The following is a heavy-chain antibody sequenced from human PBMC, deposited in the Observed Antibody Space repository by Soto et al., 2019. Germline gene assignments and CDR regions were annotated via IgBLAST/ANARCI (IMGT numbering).Heavy chain of an antibody. J-gene: IGHJ4*02. CDR2: ISSGSSTI. V-gene: IGHV3-48*04. Sequence: PGGSLRLSCAASGFTFSIYNMNWVRQAPGKGLEWVSYISSGSSTIYYADSVKGRFTISRDNAKNSLYLQMNSLRAEDTAVYYCARAPYYYDSSVYYYVWGQGTLVTVSS. CDR3: ARAPYYYDSSVYYYV. D-gene: IGHD3-22*01. CDR1: GFTFSIYN.